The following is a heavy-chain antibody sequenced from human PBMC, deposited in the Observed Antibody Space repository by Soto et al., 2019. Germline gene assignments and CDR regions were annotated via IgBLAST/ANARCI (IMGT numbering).Heavy chain of an antibody. V-gene: IGHV3-48*01. CDR2: ISSSSSVI. J-gene: IGHJ6*03. D-gene: IGHD7-27*01. CDR3: ARDLSWGSNWYYYMDV. Sequence: EVQLVESGGGLVQPGGSLRLSCATSGFILSDCAMNWVRQAPRKGLGWVSYISSSSSVIDYADSVKGRFTVSQDNARNSLYLQMNSLRAEDTAVYYCARDLSWGSNWYYYMDVWGKGTTVTVSS. CDR1: GFILSDCA.